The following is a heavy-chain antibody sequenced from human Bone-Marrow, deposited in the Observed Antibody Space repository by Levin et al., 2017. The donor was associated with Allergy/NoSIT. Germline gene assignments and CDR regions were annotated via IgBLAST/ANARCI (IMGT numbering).Heavy chain of an antibody. J-gene: IGHJ4*02. CDR2: ISSSGSTI. V-gene: IGHV3-11*01. D-gene: IGHD4-17*01. CDR1: GFTFSDYY. Sequence: HGESLKISCAASGFTFSDYYMSWIRQAPGKGLEWVSYISSSGSTIYYADSVKGRFTISRDNAKNSLYLQMNSLRAEDAAVYYCARDHGNRPDPKRYGDPLFDYWGQGTLVTVSS. CDR3: ARDHGNRPDPKRYGDPLFDY.